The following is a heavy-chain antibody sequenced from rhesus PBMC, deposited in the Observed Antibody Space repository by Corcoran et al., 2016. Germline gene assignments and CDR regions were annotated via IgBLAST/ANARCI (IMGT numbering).Heavy chain of an antibody. CDR1: GGSISSSNW. CDR3: AREGIAAAGFDY. J-gene: IGHJ4*01. D-gene: IGHD6-25*01. Sequence: QVQLQESGPAVVKPSETLSLTCAVSGGSISSSNWWSWIRQSPGKGLEWIGYIYGSSGSTYYNPSLQSRVTISTDTSKNQFSLKLSSVTAADTAVYYCAREGIAAAGFDYWGQGVLVTVSS. CDR2: IYGSSGST. V-gene: IGHV4-93*01.